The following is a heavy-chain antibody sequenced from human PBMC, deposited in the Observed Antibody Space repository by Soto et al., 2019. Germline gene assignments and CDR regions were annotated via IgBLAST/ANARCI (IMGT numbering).Heavy chain of an antibody. CDR3: TREDFYGMDV. CDR2: IRSKAYGGTT. J-gene: IGHJ6*02. CDR1: GFTFGDYA. V-gene: IGHV3-49*04. Sequence: PGGSLRLSCTASGFTFGDYAMSWVRQAPGKGLEWVGFIRSKAYGGTTEYAASVKGRFTISRDDSKSIAYLQMNSLKTEDTAVYYCTREDFYGMDVWGQGTTLTVSS.